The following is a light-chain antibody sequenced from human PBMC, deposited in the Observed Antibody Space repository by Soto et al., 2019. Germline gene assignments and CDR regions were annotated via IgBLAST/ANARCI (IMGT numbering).Light chain of an antibody. CDR2: GAS. J-gene: IGKJ1*01. CDR3: QQYGSSPTWT. CDR1: QGIGDT. V-gene: IGKV3-20*01. Sequence: EVVMRQSPATLSFSPGEGATLSCRASQGIGDTLAWYQHKPGQTPRPLIYGASSRATGIPDRFSGSGSGTDFSLTISRLETQDFAVYYGQQYGSSPTWTFGQGTKVDIK.